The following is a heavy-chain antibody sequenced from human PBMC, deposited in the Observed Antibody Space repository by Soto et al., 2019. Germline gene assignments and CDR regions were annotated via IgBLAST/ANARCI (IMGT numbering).Heavy chain of an antibody. CDR1: GFTFSSYA. D-gene: IGHD4-17*01. CDR2: ISYDGSNK. J-gene: IGHJ4*02. Sequence: QVQLVESGGGVVQPGRSLRLSCAASGFTFSSYAMHWVRQAPGKGLEWVAVISYDGSNKYYADSVKGRFTISRDNSKKKVYPQNNRLGGGGKAGDYLARGRLLRGTTVTTADYWGQGTLVTVSS. CDR3: ARGRLLRGTTVTTADY. V-gene: IGHV3-30-3*01.